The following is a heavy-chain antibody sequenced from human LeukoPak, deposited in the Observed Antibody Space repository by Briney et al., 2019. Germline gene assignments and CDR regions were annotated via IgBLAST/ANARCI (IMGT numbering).Heavy chain of an antibody. Sequence: GGSLRLSCAASGFTFSSYGMHWVRQAPGTGLKWVAFIRYDGSNKYYADSVKGRFTISRDNSKNTLYLQMNSLRAEDTAVYYCAKAEPRYYYDSSGYPLFGYWGQGTLVTVSS. CDR2: IRYDGSNK. CDR1: GFTFSSYG. V-gene: IGHV3-30*02. CDR3: AKAEPRYYYDSSGYPLFGY. J-gene: IGHJ4*02. D-gene: IGHD3-22*01.